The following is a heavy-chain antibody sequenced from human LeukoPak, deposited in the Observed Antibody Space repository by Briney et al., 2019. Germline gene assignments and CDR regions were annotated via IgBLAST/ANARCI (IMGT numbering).Heavy chain of an antibody. J-gene: IGHJ4*02. CDR2: MNPGSGDT. CDR1: GYTFTTHD. V-gene: IGHV1-8*01. CDR3: ARGLGDYNTDWFPVSGY. D-gene: IGHD3-9*01. Sequence: ASVKVSCKASGYTFTTHDLTWVRQATGQGLEWMGWMNPGSGDTAYAQKFQGRVTMTRDTSMSTAYMELNSLGSEDTAIYYCARGLGDYNTDWFPVSGYWGQGTPVTVSS.